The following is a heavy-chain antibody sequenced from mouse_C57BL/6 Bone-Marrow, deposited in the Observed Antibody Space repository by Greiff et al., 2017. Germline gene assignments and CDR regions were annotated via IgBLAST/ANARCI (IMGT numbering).Heavy chain of an antibody. V-gene: IGHV2-6-1*01. J-gene: IGHJ4*01. CDR3: ARHDYYGSSYAMDY. Sequence: VQLQESGPGLVAPSQSLSITCTVSGFSLTSYGVHWVRQPPGKGLEWLVVIWSDGSTTYNSAPKSRLSISKDNSKRQVFLKMNSLQTDDTAMYYCARHDYYGSSYAMDYWGQGTSVTVSS. CDR2: IWSDGST. D-gene: IGHD1-1*01. CDR1: GFSLTSYG.